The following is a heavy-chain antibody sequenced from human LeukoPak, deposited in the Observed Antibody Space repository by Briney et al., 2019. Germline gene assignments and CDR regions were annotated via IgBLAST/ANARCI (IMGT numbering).Heavy chain of an antibody. D-gene: IGHD6-13*01. CDR2: ISAYNGNT. Sequence: GASVKVSCKASGYTFTSYGISWVRQAPGQGLEWMGWISAYNGNTNYAQKLQGRVTMTTDTSTSTAYMELRSLRSDDTAVYYCAIQTPSIIAAAGRVVDYWGQGTLVTVSS. J-gene: IGHJ4*02. V-gene: IGHV1-18*01. CDR1: GYTFTSYG. CDR3: AIQTPSIIAAAGRVVDY.